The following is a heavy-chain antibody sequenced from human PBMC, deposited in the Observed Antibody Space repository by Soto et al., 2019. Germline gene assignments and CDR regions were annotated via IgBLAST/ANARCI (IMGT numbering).Heavy chain of an antibody. CDR1: GGSFSGYY. CDR3: ARGAERFLDPIILY. Sequence: SETLSLTCAVYGGSFSGYYWSWIRQPPGKGLEWIGEINHSGSTNYNPSLKSRATISVDTSKNQFSLKLSSVTAADTAVYYCARGAERFLDPIILYWGQGTLVTVSS. J-gene: IGHJ4*02. D-gene: IGHD3-3*01. CDR2: INHSGST. V-gene: IGHV4-34*01.